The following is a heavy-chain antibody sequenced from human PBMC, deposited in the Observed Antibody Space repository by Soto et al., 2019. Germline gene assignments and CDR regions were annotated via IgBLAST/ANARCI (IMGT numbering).Heavy chain of an antibody. CDR3: ARDRSYVWGAFDI. CDR1: GGTFSSYT. J-gene: IGHJ3*02. Sequence: QVQLVQSGAEVKKPGSSVKVSCKASGGTFSSYTISWVRQAPGQGLEWMGRIIPILGIANYAQKFQGSVTITADKSTSTAYMELSSLRSEDTAVYYCARDRSYVWGAFDIWGQGTMVTVSS. CDR2: IIPILGIA. V-gene: IGHV1-69*08. D-gene: IGHD3-16*01.